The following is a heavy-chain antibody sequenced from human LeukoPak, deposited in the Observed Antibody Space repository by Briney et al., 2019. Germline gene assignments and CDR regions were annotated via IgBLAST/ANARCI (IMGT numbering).Heavy chain of an antibody. J-gene: IGHJ4*02. D-gene: IGHD2-21*01. Sequence: GGSLRLSCAASGFTFSSYGMHWVRQAPGKGLEWVAFIRYDGSNKYYADSVKGRFTISRDNAKNSLYLQMNSLRAEDTAVYYCARALLLPYYFDYWGQGTLVTVSS. CDR3: ARALLLPYYFDY. CDR1: GFTFSSYG. CDR2: IRYDGSNK. V-gene: IGHV3-30*02.